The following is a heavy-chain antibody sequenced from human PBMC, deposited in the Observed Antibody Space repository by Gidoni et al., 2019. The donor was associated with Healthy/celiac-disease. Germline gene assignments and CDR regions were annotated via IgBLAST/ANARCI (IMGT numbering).Heavy chain of an antibody. J-gene: IGHJ6*02. CDR1: GGSFSVYY. V-gene: IGHV4-34*01. Sequence: VQLQQWGAGLLKPSDTLSLTCAVYGGSFSVYYWSWIRQPPGKGLEWIGEINHSGSTNYNPSLKSRVTISVDTSKNQFSLKLSSVTAADTAVYYCARAGRVYDFWSGYPRHYYGMDVWGQGTTVTVSS. CDR2: INHSGST. CDR3: ARAGRVYDFWSGYPRHYYGMDV. D-gene: IGHD3-3*01.